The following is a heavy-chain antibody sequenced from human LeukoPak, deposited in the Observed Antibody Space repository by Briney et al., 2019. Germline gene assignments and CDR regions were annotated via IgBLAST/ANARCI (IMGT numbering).Heavy chain of an antibody. Sequence: SETLPLTCTVSGGSISSGGYYWSWIRQHPGKGLEWIGYIYYSGSTYYNPSLKSRVTISVDTSKNQFSLKLSSVTAADTAVYYCAREGGDYYDSSGSFYYYYMDVWGKGTTVTVSS. J-gene: IGHJ6*03. CDR2: IYYSGST. D-gene: IGHD3-22*01. CDR1: GGSISSGGYY. V-gene: IGHV4-31*03. CDR3: AREGGDYYDSSGSFYYYYMDV.